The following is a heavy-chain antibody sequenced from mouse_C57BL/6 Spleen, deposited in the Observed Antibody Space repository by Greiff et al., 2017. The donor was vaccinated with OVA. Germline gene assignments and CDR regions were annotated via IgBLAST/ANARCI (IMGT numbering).Heavy chain of an antibody. CDR1: GYTFTSYW. D-gene: IGHD1-1*01. J-gene: IGHJ2*01. CDR3: ARYGGMVYYYGSCY. CDR2: IDPSDSYT. Sequence: QVQLQQPGAELVRPGTSVKLSCKASGYTFTSYWMHWVKQRPGQGLEWIGVIDPSDSYTNYNQKFKGKATLTVDTSSSTAYMQLSSLTSEDSAVYYCARYGGMVYYYGSCYWGKGTTLTVAS. V-gene: IGHV1-59*01.